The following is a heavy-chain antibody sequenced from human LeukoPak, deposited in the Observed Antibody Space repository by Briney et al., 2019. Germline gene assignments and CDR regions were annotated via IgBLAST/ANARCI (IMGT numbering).Heavy chain of an antibody. CDR3: VKVGLGYCSSTSCYVSSP. J-gene: IGHJ5*02. CDR1: GFTFSTYW. D-gene: IGHD2-2*01. Sequence: GGSLRLSCAASGFTFSTYWMHWVRQAPGKGLVWVSRINSDGSSTYYADSVKGRFTISRDNSKNTLYLQMSSLRAEDTAVYYCVKVGLGYCSSTSCYVSSPWGQGTLVTVSS. V-gene: IGHV3-74*01. CDR2: INSDGSST.